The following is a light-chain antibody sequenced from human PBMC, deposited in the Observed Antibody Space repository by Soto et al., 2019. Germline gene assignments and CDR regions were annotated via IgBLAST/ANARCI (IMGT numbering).Light chain of an antibody. CDR1: QSVSSN. CDR2: GAS. CDR3: QQYNNWPPRT. J-gene: IGKJ1*01. Sequence: EIVMTQSPATLSVSPGERATLSCRASQSVSSNLAWYQQKPGQAPRLLIYGASTRATGIPGRFSASGSGTEFTLIISSLQSEDFAVYYCQQYNNWPPRTFGQGTKVDIK. V-gene: IGKV3-15*01.